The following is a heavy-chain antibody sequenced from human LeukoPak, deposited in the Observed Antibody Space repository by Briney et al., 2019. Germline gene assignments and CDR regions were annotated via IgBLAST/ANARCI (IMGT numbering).Heavy chain of an antibody. J-gene: IGHJ6*03. Sequence: GGSLRLSCAASGFTFSSYWMSWVRQAPGKGLEWVANIKQDGSEKYYVDSVKGRFTISRENAKNSLYLQMNSLRAEDTAVYYCASSKDLWSGYRPNYYYYYIDVWGKRTTVTVSS. CDR2: IKQDGSEK. CDR3: ASSKDLWSGYRPNYYYYYIDV. CDR1: GFTFSSYW. D-gene: IGHD3-3*01. V-gene: IGHV3-7*01.